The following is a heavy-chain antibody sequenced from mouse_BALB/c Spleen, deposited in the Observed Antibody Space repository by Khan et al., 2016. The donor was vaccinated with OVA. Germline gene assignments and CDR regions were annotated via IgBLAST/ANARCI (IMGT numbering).Heavy chain of an antibody. CDR3: GREGFRYDGGWFAY. V-gene: IGHV1-18*01. CDR1: GYSFTGYT. CDR2: INPYNGGT. Sequence: EVQLQQSGPELVKPGASMKISCKASGYSFTGYTMNWVKQSHGKNLEWIGLINPYNGGTSYNQKFKGKATLPVDKSSSTASMELLSLPSEDSAVLYVGREGFRYDGGWFAYWGQGPLVTVSA. J-gene: IGHJ3*01. D-gene: IGHD2-14*01.